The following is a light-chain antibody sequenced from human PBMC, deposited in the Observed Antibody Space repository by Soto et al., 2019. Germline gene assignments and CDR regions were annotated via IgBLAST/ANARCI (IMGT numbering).Light chain of an antibody. V-gene: IGLV2-14*01. CDR2: AVT. CDR1: SSDVGGYNY. J-gene: IGLJ2*01. CDR3: SSYTSSSTLVI. Sequence: QSALTQPASVSGSPGQSITISCTGTSSDVGGYNYVSWYQQHPGKAPKLIISAVTYRPSGVSDRFSGSKSGNTASLTISGLQAEDAADYYCSSYTSSSTLVIFGGGTKLTVL.